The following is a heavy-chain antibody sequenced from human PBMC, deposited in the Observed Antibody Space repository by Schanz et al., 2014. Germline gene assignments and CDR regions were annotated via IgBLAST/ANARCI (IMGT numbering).Heavy chain of an antibody. V-gene: IGHV3-11*06. J-gene: IGHJ5*02. CDR1: GFTFSDFY. D-gene: IGHD5-18*01. CDR3: ARDVYRSGRPFDL. Sequence: QVQLVDSGGGLVKPGGSLRLSCAASGFTFSDFYMTWIRQAPGKGLEWVSYISGESYYITYADSVKGRFTISRDNAKNSVYLQMNTLRAEDTAIYFCARDVYRSGRPFDLWGQGTLVTVSS. CDR2: ISGESYYI.